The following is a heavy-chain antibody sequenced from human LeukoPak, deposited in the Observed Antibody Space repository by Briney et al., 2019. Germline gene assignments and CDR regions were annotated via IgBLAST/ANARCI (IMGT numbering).Heavy chain of an antibody. V-gene: IGHV4-39*07. CDR2: IYYTGVT. J-gene: IGHJ5*02. CDR1: GGYIITSGHY. CDR3: ARERSSSGGHSWFDP. D-gene: IGHD4-23*01. Sequence: SETLSLTCTVSGGYIITSGHYWGWIRQPPGKGLEWIGSIYYTGVTSTNPFFRSRMSISVDTSKNQFSLNPTPVTAADAAVYYCARERSSSGGHSWFDPWGQGTLVTVSS.